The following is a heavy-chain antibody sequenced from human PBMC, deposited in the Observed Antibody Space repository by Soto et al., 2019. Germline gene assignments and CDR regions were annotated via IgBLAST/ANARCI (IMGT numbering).Heavy chain of an antibody. Sequence: APAKVSCKASGYTFTSYGISWARQAPGQGLEWMGWISAYNGNTNYAQKLQGRVTMTTDTSTSTAYMELRSLRSDDTAVYYCALIPDYDFWSGPDAFDIWGQGTMVTVSS. CDR3: ALIPDYDFWSGPDAFDI. CDR1: GYTFTSYG. J-gene: IGHJ3*02. V-gene: IGHV1-18*01. CDR2: ISAYNGNT. D-gene: IGHD3-3*01.